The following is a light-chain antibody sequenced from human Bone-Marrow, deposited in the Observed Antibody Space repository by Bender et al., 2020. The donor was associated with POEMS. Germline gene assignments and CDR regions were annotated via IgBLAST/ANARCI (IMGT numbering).Light chain of an antibody. CDR2: EAT. CDR3: FSYGGDISYV. J-gene: IGLJ1*01. V-gene: IGLV2-23*01. Sequence: QSALTQPASVSGSPGQSITISCTGTSSDFGSHNLVSWYQQHPGKAPKLIIYEATKRPSGVSDRFSGSKSANTASLTISGLQADDEADYYCFSYGGDISYVLGPGTTVTVL. CDR1: SSDFGSHNL.